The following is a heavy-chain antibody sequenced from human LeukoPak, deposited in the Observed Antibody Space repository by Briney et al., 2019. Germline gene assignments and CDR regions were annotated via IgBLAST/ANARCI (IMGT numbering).Heavy chain of an antibody. J-gene: IGHJ5*02. CDR3: ARAGSPNWFDP. V-gene: IGHV3-30-3*01. Sequence: QTGGSLRLSCADSEFTFSSYAMHWVRQAPGKGLEWVAVISYDGSNKYYADSVKGRFTISRDNSKNTLYLQMNSLRAEDTAVYYCARAGSPNWFDPWGQGTLVTVSS. CDR2: ISYDGSNK. D-gene: IGHD6-13*01. CDR1: EFTFSSYA.